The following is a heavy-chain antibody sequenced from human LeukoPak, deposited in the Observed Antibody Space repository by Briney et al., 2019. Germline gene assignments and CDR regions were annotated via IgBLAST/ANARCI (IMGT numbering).Heavy chain of an antibody. CDR2: IYYSGNT. CDR3: ARQTGSGLFILP. V-gene: IGHV4-39*01. J-gene: IGHJ4*02. D-gene: IGHD3/OR15-3a*01. Sequence: SETLSLTCTVPGVSISSSNSYWGWIRQPPGKGLEWIGSIYYSGNTYYNASLKSQVSISIDTSKNQFSLRLTSVTAADTAVYYCARQTGSGLFILPGGQGTLVTVSS. CDR1: GVSISSSNSY.